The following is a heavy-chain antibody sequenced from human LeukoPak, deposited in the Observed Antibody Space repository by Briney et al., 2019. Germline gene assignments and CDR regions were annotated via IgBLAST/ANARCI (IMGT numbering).Heavy chain of an antibody. CDR3: ARHYGDYKLRSYFDY. CDR1: GGSISSSSYD. J-gene: IGHJ4*02. V-gene: IGHV4-39*01. Sequence: SETLSLTCTVSGGSISSSSYDWGWIRQPPGKGLEWIGSIYYSGSTYYNPSLKSRVTISVDTSKNQFSLKLSSVTAADTAVYYCARHYGDYKLRSYFDYWGQGTLVTVSS. D-gene: IGHD4-17*01. CDR2: IYYSGST.